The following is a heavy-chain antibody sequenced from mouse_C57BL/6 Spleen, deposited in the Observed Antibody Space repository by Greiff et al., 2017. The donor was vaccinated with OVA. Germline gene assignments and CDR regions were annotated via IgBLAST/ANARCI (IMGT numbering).Heavy chain of an antibody. V-gene: IGHV2-2*01. Sequence: VMLVESGPGLVQPSQSLSITCTVSGFSLTSYGVHWVRQSPGKGLEWLGVIWSGGSTDYNAAFISRLSISKDNSKSQVFFKMNSLQADDTAIYYCARNTPLSNYYFDYWGQGTTLTVSS. D-gene: IGHD2-5*01. CDR2: IWSGGST. J-gene: IGHJ2*01. CDR1: GFSLTSYG. CDR3: ARNTPLSNYYFDY.